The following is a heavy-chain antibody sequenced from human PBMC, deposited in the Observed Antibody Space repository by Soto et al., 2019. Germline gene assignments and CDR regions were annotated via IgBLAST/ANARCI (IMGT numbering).Heavy chain of an antibody. D-gene: IGHD5-18*01. V-gene: IGHV1-69*13. CDR2: IIPIFGTA. CDR3: AGKDVDTAMVSSDAFDI. CDR1: GGTFSSYA. Sequence: SVNVSCKASGGTFSSYAISWVRQAPGQGLEWMGGIIPIFGTANYAQKFQGRVTITADESTSTAYMELSSLRSEDTAVYYCAGKDVDTAMVSSDAFDIWGQGTMVTVSS. J-gene: IGHJ3*02.